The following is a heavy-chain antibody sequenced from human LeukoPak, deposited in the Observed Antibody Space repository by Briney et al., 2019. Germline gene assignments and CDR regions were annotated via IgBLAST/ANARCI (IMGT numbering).Heavy chain of an antibody. CDR2: ISGSGDTT. V-gene: IGHV3-23*01. J-gene: IGHJ4*02. D-gene: IGHD2-2*01. CDR1: GFTFGSYA. CDR3: AKSQRNDQQVVQRIDY. Sequence: PGGSLRLSCAASGFTFGSYAMSWVRQAPGKGLEWVSSISGSGDTTYYTGSVKGRFTISRDNSKNALYLQMSSLRAEDTAVYYCAKSQRNDQQVVQRIDYWGQGTLVTVSS.